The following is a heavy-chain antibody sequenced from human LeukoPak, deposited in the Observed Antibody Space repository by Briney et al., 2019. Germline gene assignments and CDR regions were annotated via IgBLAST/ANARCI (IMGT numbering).Heavy chain of an antibody. Sequence: GGSLRLSCAASGFTVSRNYMSWVRQAPGKGLEWVSVIYSGGSTYSADSVKGRFTISRDNSKNTLYLQINSLRAEDTAVYYCARAGFGEWYFDDWGQGTLVTVSS. J-gene: IGHJ4*02. D-gene: IGHD3-10*01. CDR3: ARAGFGEWYFDD. CDR2: IYSGGST. CDR1: GFTVSRNY. V-gene: IGHV3-53*01.